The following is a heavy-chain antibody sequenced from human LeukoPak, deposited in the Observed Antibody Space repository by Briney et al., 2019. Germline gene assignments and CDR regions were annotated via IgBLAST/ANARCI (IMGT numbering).Heavy chain of an antibody. Sequence: TSETLSLTCTVSGGSINSYYWSWIRQPPGKGLECIGYIHYTGSTNYNPSLKSRVTISVDTSKNQFSMKLSSVTAADTAVYYCARGPGSSSSAGFDSWGQGTLVTVSS. D-gene: IGHD6-6*01. J-gene: IGHJ4*02. CDR1: GGSINSYY. CDR2: IHYTGST. CDR3: ARGPGSSSSAGFDS. V-gene: IGHV4-59*01.